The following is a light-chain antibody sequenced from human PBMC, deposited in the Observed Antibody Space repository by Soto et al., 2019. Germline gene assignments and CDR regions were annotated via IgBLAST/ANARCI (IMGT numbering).Light chain of an antibody. V-gene: IGLV2-14*01. CDR2: EVS. J-gene: IGLJ1*01. CDR3: SSYTSSSTKV. CDR1: SSDVGGYNY. Sequence: QSVLTQPASVSGSPGQSINISCSGTSSDVGGYNYVSWYQQHPGKAPKLMIYEVSNRPSGVSNRFSGSKSGNTASLTISGPQAEDEADYYCSSYTSSSTKVFGTGPKLTVL.